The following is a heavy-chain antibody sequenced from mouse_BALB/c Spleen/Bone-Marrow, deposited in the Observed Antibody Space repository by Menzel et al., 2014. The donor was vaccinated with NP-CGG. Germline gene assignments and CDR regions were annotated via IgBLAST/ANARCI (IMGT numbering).Heavy chain of an antibody. D-gene: IGHD2-4*01. CDR2: INPYNGDA. J-gene: IGHJ3*01. CDR1: GYSFTGFF. CDR3: ARVYDYDAWFAY. Sequence: LQESGPELVKPGASVKISCKASGYSFTGFFLNWVMQSRGKSLEWIGRINPYNGDAFYNPKFEGKATLTVDKSSSTAHMELRSLASEDSAVYYCARVYDYDAWFAYWGQGTPVTVSA. V-gene: IGHV1-20*02.